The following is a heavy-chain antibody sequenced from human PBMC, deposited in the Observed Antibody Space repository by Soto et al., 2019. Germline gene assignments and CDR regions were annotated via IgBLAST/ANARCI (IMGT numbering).Heavy chain of an antibody. J-gene: IGHJ3*02. Sequence: EVQLVESGGDLVQPGGSLRLSCAASGFSFGSSWMTWVRQAPGKGLELVANIKKDGSKINYLDSVRGRFTVSRDNAKNSLYLEINRLRADDTALSYCASDVSPGSSSLYLDAFDIWGQGTMVTVSS. CDR1: GFSFGSSW. D-gene: IGHD6-13*01. CDR3: ASDVSPGSSSLYLDAFDI. V-gene: IGHV3-7*05. CDR2: IKKDGSKI.